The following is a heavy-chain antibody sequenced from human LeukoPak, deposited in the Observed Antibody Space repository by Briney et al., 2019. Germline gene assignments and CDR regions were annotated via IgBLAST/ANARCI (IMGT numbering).Heavy chain of an antibody. D-gene: IGHD3-22*01. CDR1: GFTVSSNY. CDR3: AKGAFNYYYDSSGSFYADY. CDR2: IYSGGST. Sequence: GGSLRLSCAASGFTVSSNYMSWVRQAPGKGLEWVSIIYSGGSTFYADSVKGRFTISRDNSKNTLYLQMNSLRVEDTAVYYCAKGAFNYYYDSSGSFYADYWGQGTLVTVSS. J-gene: IGHJ4*02. V-gene: IGHV3-53*01.